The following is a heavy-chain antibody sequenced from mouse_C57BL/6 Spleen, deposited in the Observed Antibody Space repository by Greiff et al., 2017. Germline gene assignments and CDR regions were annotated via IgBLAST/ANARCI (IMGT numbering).Heavy chain of an antibody. CDR2: ISDGGSYT. V-gene: IGHV5-4*01. J-gene: IGHJ4*01. CDR3: ARDNKMAMDY. CDR1: GFTFSSYA. Sequence: DVMLVESGGGLVKPGGSLKLSCAASGFTFSSYAMSWVRQTPEKRLEWVATISDGGSYTYYPDNVKGRFTISRDNAKNNLYLQMSHLKSEDTAMYYCARDNKMAMDYWGQGTSVTVSS.